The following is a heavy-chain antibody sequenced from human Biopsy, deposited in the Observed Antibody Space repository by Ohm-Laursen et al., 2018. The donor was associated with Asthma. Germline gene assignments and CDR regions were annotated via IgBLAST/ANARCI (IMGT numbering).Heavy chain of an antibody. J-gene: IGHJ5*02. Sequence: AASVKVSCKASGYTFTSYAINWLRQAPGQGLEWMGWIATSSGNPTYAQGFTPGRFVFSLDTSVTTAYLQITNLEPEDTAVYYCVRDQAHRDNWFDPWGQGTPVTVSS. CDR2: IATSSGNP. CDR3: VRDQAHRDNWFDP. D-gene: IGHD1-14*01. CDR1: GYTFTSYA. V-gene: IGHV7-4-1*02.